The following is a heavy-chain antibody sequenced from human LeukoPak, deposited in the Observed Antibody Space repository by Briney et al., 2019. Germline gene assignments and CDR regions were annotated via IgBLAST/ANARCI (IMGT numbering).Heavy chain of an antibody. CDR2: IYTDGRT. D-gene: IGHD3-22*01. Sequence: SETLSLTCTVSGGSIRNYYWSWIRQPAGKGLEWIGLIYTDGRTNYNPSLKSRVTMSVDTSKNQFSLRLSSVTAADTAVYYCARDMVIPPYNWFDPWGQGTLVTVSS. CDR1: GGSIRNYY. CDR3: ARDMVIPPYNWFDP. J-gene: IGHJ5*02. V-gene: IGHV4-4*07.